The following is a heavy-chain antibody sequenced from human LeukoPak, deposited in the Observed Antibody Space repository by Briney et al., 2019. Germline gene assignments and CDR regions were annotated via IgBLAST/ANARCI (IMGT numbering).Heavy chain of an antibody. D-gene: IGHD6-19*01. Sequence: GRSLRLSCAASGFTFSSYAMHWVRQAPGKGLEWVAVISYDGSNKYYADSVKGRFTISRDNSKNTLYLQMNSLRAEDTAVYYCAKDLKSDSSGWYGEEGTFDYWGQGTLVTVSS. CDR1: GFTFSSYA. J-gene: IGHJ4*02. V-gene: IGHV3-30*18. CDR3: AKDLKSDSSGWYGEEGTFDY. CDR2: ISYDGSNK.